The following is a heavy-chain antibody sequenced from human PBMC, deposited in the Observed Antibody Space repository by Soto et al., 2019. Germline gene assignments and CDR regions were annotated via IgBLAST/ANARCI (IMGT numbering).Heavy chain of an antibody. CDR2: FDPEDGET. V-gene: IGHV1-24*01. D-gene: IGHD1-26*01. J-gene: IGHJ3*02. CDR1: GYTLTELS. Sequence: ASVKVSCKVSGYTLTELSMHWVRQAPGKGLEWMGGFDPEDGETIYAQKFQGRVTMTEDTSTDTAYMGLSSLRSEDTAVYYCATSPPGGSYYDAFDIWGQGTMVTVSS. CDR3: ATSPPGGSYYDAFDI.